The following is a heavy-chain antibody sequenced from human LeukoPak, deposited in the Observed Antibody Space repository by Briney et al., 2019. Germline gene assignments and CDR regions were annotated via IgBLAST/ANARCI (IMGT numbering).Heavy chain of an antibody. D-gene: IGHD5-18*01. CDR3: ARDQGGSGYSYGYY. CDR2: IIPILGIA. V-gene: IGHV1-69*04. Sequence: SVKVSCKASRGTFSSYAISWVRQAPGQGREWMGRIIPILGIANYAQKFQGRVTITADKSTSTAYMELSSLRSEDTAVYYCARDQGGSGYSYGYYWGQGTLVTVSS. J-gene: IGHJ4*02. CDR1: RGTFSSYA.